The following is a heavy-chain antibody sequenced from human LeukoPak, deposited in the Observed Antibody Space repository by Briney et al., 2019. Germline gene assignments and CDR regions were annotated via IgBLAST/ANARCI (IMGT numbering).Heavy chain of an antibody. CDR3: ARGGLYGDYVDY. J-gene: IGHJ4*02. CDR2: IGSSGSYI. Sequence: PGGSLRLSCAASAFTFSTYSMNWVRQAPGKGLEWVASIGSSGSYIYYADSVKGRFTISRDNAKDSLYLQMNSMRAEDTAVYYCARGGLYGDYVDYWGQGTLVTVSS. CDR1: AFTFSTYS. D-gene: IGHD4-17*01. V-gene: IGHV3-21*01.